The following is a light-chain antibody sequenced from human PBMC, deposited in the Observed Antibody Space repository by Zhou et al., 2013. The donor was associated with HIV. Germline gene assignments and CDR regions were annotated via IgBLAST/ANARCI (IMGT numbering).Light chain of an antibody. CDR2: QVS. V-gene: IGKV2-30*02. Sequence: VVMTQSPLSLPVTLGQPASISCRSSQSLVHSDGNTYLNWFHQRPGQSPRRLIYQVSGRDSGVPDRFSGSGSGTDFTLKISRVEAEDVGMYFCMQGTHWPGTSGQGTKLEIK. CDR3: MQGTHWPGT. J-gene: IGKJ2*01. CDR1: QSLVHSDGNTY.